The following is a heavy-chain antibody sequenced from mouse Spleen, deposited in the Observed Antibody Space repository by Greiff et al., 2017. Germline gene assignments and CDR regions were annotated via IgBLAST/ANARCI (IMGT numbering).Heavy chain of an antibody. CDR1: GYTFTSYW. CDR3: ARYGSSLFAY. V-gene: IGHV1-52*01. J-gene: IGHJ3*01. Sequence: QVQLKQSGAELVRPGSSVKLSCKASGYTFTSYWMHWVKQRPIQGLEWIGNIDPSDSETHYNQKFKGKATLTVDTSSSTAYMQLSSLTSEDSAVYYCARYGSSLFAYWGQGTLVTVSA. D-gene: IGHD1-1*01. CDR2: IDPSDSET.